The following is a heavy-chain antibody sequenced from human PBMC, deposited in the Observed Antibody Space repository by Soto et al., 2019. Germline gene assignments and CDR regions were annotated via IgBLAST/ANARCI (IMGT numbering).Heavy chain of an antibody. Sequence: GASVKVFCKASGGTFSSYAISWVRQAPGQGLEWMGGIIPIFGTANYAQKFQGRVTITADESTSTAYMQMNSLRAEDTAVYYCARDALPNYYYYGMDVWGQGTTVTVSS. J-gene: IGHJ6*02. V-gene: IGHV1-69*13. CDR1: GGTFSSYA. CDR2: IIPIFGTA. CDR3: ARDALPNYYYYGMDV.